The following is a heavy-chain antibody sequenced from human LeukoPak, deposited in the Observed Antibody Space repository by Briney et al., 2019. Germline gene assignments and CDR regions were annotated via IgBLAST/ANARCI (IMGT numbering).Heavy chain of an antibody. Sequence: SETLSLTCTVSGGSISSYYWSWIRQPAGKGLEWIGRIYSSGDTNYNPSLKSRVTMSVDTSKNQFSLKLSSVTAADTAVYYCARAPGYCSTTSCEYYYYMDVWGKGTTVTVSS. V-gene: IGHV4-4*07. D-gene: IGHD2-2*01. J-gene: IGHJ6*03. CDR1: GGSISSYY. CDR3: ARAPGYCSTTSCEYYYYMDV. CDR2: IYSSGDT.